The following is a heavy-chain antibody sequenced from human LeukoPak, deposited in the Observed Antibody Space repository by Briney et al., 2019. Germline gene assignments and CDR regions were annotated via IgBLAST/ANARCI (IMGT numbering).Heavy chain of an antibody. D-gene: IGHD1-26*01. CDR3: AREGSVGAFDI. Sequence: GRSLRLSCAASGFTFSSYAMHWVRQAPGKGLEWVAVISYDGSNKYYADSVKGRFTISGDNSKNTLYLQMNSLRAEDTAVYYCAREGSVGAFDIWGQGTMVTVSS. J-gene: IGHJ3*02. CDR2: ISYDGSNK. V-gene: IGHV3-30-3*01. CDR1: GFTFSSYA.